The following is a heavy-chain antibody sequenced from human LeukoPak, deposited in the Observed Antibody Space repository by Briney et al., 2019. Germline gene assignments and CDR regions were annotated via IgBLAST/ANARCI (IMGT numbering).Heavy chain of an antibody. J-gene: IGHJ2*01. Sequence: PGGSLRLSCTASGFTFNIHDMSWVRQAPGKGLEWVSAISNSGTGTTYADSVKGRFTISRDNSKNTLYLQMNTPRAEDTALYFCAKSRGSWYFDLWGRGALVTVSS. V-gene: IGHV3-23*01. CDR1: GFTFNIHD. CDR2: ISNSGTGT. CDR3: AKSRGSWYFDL.